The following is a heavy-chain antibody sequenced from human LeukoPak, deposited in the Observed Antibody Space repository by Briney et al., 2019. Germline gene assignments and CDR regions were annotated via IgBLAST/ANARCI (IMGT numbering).Heavy chain of an antibody. J-gene: IGHJ1*01. Sequence: SETLSLTCVVSGGSINNYYWSWIRQPPGKGLEWIGYIYYSGSTNYNPSLKSRVTISVDTSKNQFSLKLSSVTAADTAVYYCARHGPIAGEFQHWGQGTLVTVSS. CDR1: GGSINNYY. CDR2: IYYSGST. V-gene: IGHV4-59*08. D-gene: IGHD3-16*01. CDR3: ARHGPIAGEFQH.